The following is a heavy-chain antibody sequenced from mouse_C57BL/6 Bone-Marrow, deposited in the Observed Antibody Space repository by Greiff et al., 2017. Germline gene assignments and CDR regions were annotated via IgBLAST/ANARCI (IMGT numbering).Heavy chain of an antibody. D-gene: IGHD2-13*01. Sequence: QVQLQQPGAELVKPGASVKMSCKASGYTFTSYWITWVKQRPGQGLEWIGDIYPGSGSTNYNEKFKSKATLTVDTSSSTAYMQLRSLTSEDPSVYYCAIRALDYGESFDYWGQGTTLSVSS. CDR2: IYPGSGST. V-gene: IGHV1-55*01. CDR1: GYTFTSYW. J-gene: IGHJ2*01. CDR3: AIRALDYGESFDY.